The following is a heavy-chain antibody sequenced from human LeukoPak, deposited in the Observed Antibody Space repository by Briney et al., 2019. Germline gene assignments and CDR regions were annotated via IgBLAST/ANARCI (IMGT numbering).Heavy chain of an antibody. D-gene: IGHD6-19*01. CDR2: ICNSGGT. Sequence: SNTLSLTCTVSGDSISTYYWSWIRQPPGKGLEWIGCICNSGGTNYNPSLKSRVTISVDTSKNQFSLNLSSVTAADTAVYYCAKTGRPNNSGWYRWFDPWGQGTLVTVSS. J-gene: IGHJ5*02. V-gene: IGHV4-4*09. CDR3: AKTGRPNNSGWYRWFDP. CDR1: GDSISTYY.